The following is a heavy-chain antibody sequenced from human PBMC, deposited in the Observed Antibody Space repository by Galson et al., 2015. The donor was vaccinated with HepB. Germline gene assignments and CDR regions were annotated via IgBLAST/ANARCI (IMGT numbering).Heavy chain of an antibody. CDR2: ISYDETDK. V-gene: IGHV3-30-3*01. CDR1: GFSFSNYA. J-gene: IGHJ4*02. CDR3: ARDLGDYCSNGTCYSFYFDS. D-gene: IGHD2-15*01. Sequence: SLRLSCAAYGFSFSNYAMHWVRQAAGKGLEWVAHISYDETDKSYADSVEGRFTISRDNSRSTLYLQMNSLRAEDTAVYYCARDLGDYCSNGTCYSFYFDSWGQGTLVTVSS.